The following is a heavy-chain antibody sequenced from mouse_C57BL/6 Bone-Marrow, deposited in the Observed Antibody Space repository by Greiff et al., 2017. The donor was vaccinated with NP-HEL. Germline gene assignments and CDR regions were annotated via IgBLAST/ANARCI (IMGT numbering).Heavy chain of an antibody. CDR1: GFTFSDYG. J-gene: IGHJ1*03. D-gene: IGHD4-1*01. CDR3: ARKDWWYFDV. CDR2: ISSGSSTI. Sequence: EVMLVESGGGLVKPGGSLKLSCAASGFTFSDYGMHWVRQAPEKGLEWVAYISSGSSTIYYADTVKGRFTISRDNAKNTLFLQMTSLRSEDTAMYYCARKDWWYFDVWGTGTTVTVSS. V-gene: IGHV5-17*01.